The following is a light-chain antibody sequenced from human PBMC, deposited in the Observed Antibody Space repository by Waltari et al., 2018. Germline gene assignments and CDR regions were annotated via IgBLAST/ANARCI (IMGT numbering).Light chain of an antibody. CDR3: GSWVSSLALWL. Sequence: QSVLTQPPSVSAAPGHKVSISCSGTPSTGGNNGVFWYRQLPGSAPKLLINETSGRPTGTPDRCSGSKSATTAILDIAGLRPGDEADYYFGSWVSSLALWLFGGGTKLTV. J-gene: IGLJ3*02. CDR1: PSTGGNNG. CDR2: ETS. V-gene: IGLV1-51*02.